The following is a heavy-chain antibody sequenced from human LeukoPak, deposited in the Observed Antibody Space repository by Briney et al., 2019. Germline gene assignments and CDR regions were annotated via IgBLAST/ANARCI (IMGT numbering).Heavy chain of an antibody. V-gene: IGHV1-2*02. J-gene: IGHJ6*03. CDR2: INPNSGGT. CDR1: GYTFTGYY. D-gene: IGHD3-3*01. CDR3: ARGSGNYDFWSGRDYYYYMDV. Sequence: ASVKVSCKASGYTFTGYYMHCVRHAPGQGLGRMGWINPNSGGTNYAQKLQATVTMTRDTSISTAYMELSRLRSDDTAVYYCARGSGNYDFWSGRDYYYYMDVWGKGTIVTVSS.